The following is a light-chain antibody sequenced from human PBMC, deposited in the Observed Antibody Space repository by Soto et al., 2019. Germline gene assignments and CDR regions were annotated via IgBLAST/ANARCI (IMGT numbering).Light chain of an antibody. J-gene: IGLJ3*02. CDR3: AAWDDSLSGWV. CDR1: SSNIGSNY. Sequence: QAVVTQPPSASGTPGQRVTISCSGSSSNIGSNYVYWYQQFPGTAPKLLICRDNRRPSGVPDRVSGSKSGTSSSLAISGLRSEDEADYYCAAWDDSLSGWVFGGGTKLTVL. V-gene: IGLV1-47*01. CDR2: RDN.